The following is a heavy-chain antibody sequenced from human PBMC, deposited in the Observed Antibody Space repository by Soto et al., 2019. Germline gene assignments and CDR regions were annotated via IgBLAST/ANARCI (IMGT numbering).Heavy chain of an antibody. J-gene: IGHJ4*02. CDR1: WGSLHSGWFY. V-gene: IGHV4-61*01. Sequence: PFLPRPFSWGSLHSGWFYLSWIRQPPGKGLEWIGYIYYSGSTNYNPSLKSRVTISVDTSKNQFSLKLSSVTAADTAVYYCARDQPPDYWGQGTLVTVSS. CDR2: IYYSGST. CDR3: ARDQPPDY.